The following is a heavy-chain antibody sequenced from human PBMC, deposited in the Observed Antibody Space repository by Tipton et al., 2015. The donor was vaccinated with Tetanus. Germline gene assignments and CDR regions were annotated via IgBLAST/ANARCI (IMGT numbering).Heavy chain of an antibody. D-gene: IGHD5-24*01. J-gene: IGHJ3*01. V-gene: IGHV4-61*08. CDR2: VSYSGRT. CDR1: GGSVRSGDYS. Sequence: TLSLTCTVSGGSVRSGDYSWNWIRQPPGKGLEWLAYVSYSGRTNSNYSLKSQITISQDTSKNQFSLRLRSVAAADTAVYYCARGGRDAYNNPLGAFDVWGRGTTVTVSS. CDR3: ARGGRDAYNNPLGAFDV.